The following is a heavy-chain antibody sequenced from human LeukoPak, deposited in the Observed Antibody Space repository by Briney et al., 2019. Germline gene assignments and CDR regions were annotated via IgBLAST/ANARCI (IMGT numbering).Heavy chain of an antibody. J-gene: IGHJ5*02. Sequence: KPSETPSLTCAVSGYSISSGYYWGWIRQPPGKGLEWIGSVYHSGSTYYNPSLKSRVTISVDTSKNQFSLKLSSVTAADTAVYYCARHGNADWFDPWGQGTLVTVSS. V-gene: IGHV4-38-2*01. CDR2: VYHSGST. CDR1: GYSISSGYY. D-gene: IGHD4-23*01. CDR3: ARHGNADWFDP.